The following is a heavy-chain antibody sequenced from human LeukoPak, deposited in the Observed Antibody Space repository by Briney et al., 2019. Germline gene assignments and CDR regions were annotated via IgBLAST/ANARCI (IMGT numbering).Heavy chain of an antibody. CDR2: INLDGTDK. Sequence: GGSLRLSCAASGSSFSNHWMSWVRQAPGKGLEWVASINLDGTDKYYVDAVKGRFTISRDNAKNSLFLEMNSLRATDTAVYYCVRNGGSLDYWGQGTLVTVSS. CDR1: GSSFSNHW. CDR3: VRNGGSLDY. J-gene: IGHJ4*02. D-gene: IGHD2-15*01. V-gene: IGHV3-7*01.